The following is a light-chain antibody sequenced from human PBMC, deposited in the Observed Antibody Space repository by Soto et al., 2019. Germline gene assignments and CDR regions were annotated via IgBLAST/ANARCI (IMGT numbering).Light chain of an antibody. J-gene: IGLJ2*01. V-gene: IGLV2-14*01. CDR2: EVN. CDR1: NSDVGGYNY. Sequence: QSALTQPASVSGPPGQSITMSCTGTNSDVGGYNYVSWYQQHPGKAPKLMIYEVNNRPSGVSSRFSGSKSGNTASLTISGLQAEDEADYYCSSYSSSSTVVIGGGTKVTVL. CDR3: SSYSSSSTVV.